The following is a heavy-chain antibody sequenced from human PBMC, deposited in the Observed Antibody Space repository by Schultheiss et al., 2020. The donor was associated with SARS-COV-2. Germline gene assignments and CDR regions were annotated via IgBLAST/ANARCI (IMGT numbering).Heavy chain of an antibody. CDR2: ISYDGSNK. CDR3: ARDPRGYCSSTSCYSGGMDV. Sequence: GGSLRLSCAASGFTFSSYGMHWVRQAPGKGLEWVAVISYDGSNKYYADSVKGRFTISRDNSKNTLYLQMNSLRAEDTAVYYCARDPRGYCSSTSCYSGGMDVWGQGTTVTVSS. J-gene: IGHJ6*02. V-gene: IGHV3-30*19. CDR1: GFTFSSYG. D-gene: IGHD2-2*01.